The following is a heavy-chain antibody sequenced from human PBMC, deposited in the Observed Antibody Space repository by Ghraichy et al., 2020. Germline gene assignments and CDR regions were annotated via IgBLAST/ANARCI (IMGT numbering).Heavy chain of an antibody. CDR2: ISSSSSYI. D-gene: IGHD3-16*02. CDR1: GFTFSSYS. Sequence: GGSLRLSCAASGFTFSSYSMNWVRQAPGKGLELVSSISSSSSYIYYADSVKGRFTISSDNAKNSLYLQMNSLRAEDTAVYYCGRVDYDYVWGSYRYFDYWGQGTLVTVSS. CDR3: GRVDYDYVWGSYRYFDY. V-gene: IGHV3-21*01. J-gene: IGHJ4*02.